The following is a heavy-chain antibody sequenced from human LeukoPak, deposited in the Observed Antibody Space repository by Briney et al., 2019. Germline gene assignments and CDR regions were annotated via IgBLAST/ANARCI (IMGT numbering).Heavy chain of an antibody. CDR3: ARDLIVVVPAAMPDYYYYGMDV. CDR1: GGSISSGGYY. Sequence: PSETLSLTCTVSGGSISSGGYYWSWIRQHPGKGLEWIGYIYYSGSTYYNPSLKSRVTISVDTSKNQFSLKLSSVTAADTAVHYCARDLIVVVPAAMPDYYYYGMDVWGQGTTVTVSS. J-gene: IGHJ6*02. CDR2: IYYSGST. V-gene: IGHV4-31*03. D-gene: IGHD2-2*01.